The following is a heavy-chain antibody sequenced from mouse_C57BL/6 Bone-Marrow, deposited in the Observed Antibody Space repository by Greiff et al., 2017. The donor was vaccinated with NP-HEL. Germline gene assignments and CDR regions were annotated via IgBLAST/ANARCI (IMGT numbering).Heavy chain of an antibody. D-gene: IGHD1-1*01. Sequence: VQLQQSGAELARPGASVKLSCKASGYTFTSYGISWVKQRTGQGLEWIGEIYPRSGNTYYNEKFKGKATLTADKSSSTAYMELRSLTSEDSAVYFCAAYDSSYEGIAYWGQGTLVTVSA. V-gene: IGHV1-81*01. CDR3: AAYDSSYEGIAY. CDR1: GYTFTSYG. CDR2: IYPRSGNT. J-gene: IGHJ3*01.